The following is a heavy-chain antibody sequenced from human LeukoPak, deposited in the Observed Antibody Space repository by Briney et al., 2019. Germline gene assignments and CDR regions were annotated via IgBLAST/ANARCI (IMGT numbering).Heavy chain of an antibody. CDR2: IYYSGST. Sequence: SETLSLTCTVSGDSISSYYWSWIRQFPGKGLEWIGYIYYSGSTNYNPSPKSRVTISVDTSKNQFSLKLSSVTAADTAVYYCAREYYGTSGYYNDYWGQGALVTVSS. CDR1: GDSISSYY. V-gene: IGHV4-59*01. CDR3: AREYYGTSGYYNDY. J-gene: IGHJ4*02. D-gene: IGHD3-22*01.